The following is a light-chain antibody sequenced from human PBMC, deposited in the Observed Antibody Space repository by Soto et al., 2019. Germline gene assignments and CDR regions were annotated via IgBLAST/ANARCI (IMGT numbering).Light chain of an antibody. CDR1: SSDVGGYNY. CDR3: SSYTSSTVV. Sequence: QSVLTQPASVSGSPGQSITISCTGTSSDVGGYNYVSWYQQHPDKAPKLMIYDVSNRPSGVSNRFSGSKSGNTASLTISGLQAEDEADYYCSSYTSSTVVFGGGTKLTVL. J-gene: IGLJ2*01. V-gene: IGLV2-14*01. CDR2: DVS.